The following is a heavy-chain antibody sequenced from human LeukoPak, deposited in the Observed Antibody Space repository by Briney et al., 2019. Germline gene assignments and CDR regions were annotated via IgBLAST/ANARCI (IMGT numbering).Heavy chain of an antibody. CDR2: IYYSGTT. CDR1: GDSIATISYY. Sequence: PSETLSLTCTVSGDSIATISYYWGWIRQPPGKGLEWIGSIYYSGTTFYNPSLNSRVTISVDTSKNQFSLKLSSVTAADTAVYYCARHHTYSYWYFDLWGRGTLVTVSS. D-gene: IGHD1-26*01. CDR3: ARHHTYSYWYFDL. J-gene: IGHJ2*01. V-gene: IGHV4-39*01.